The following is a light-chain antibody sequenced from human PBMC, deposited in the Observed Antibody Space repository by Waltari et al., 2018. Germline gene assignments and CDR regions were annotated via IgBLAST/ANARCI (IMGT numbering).Light chain of an antibody. J-gene: IGLJ1*01. CDR2: EAS. Sequence: QSALTQPASASGSPGESVTICSPGTARDVGAYDLVCWYQQHPGKAPHLIIYEASNRPSGISNRFSASKSGNTASLTISGLQAEDEADYYCSSYTTSSAPGVFGTGTRVTVL. CDR3: SSYTTSSAPGV. V-gene: IGLV2-14*01. CDR1: ARDVGAYDL.